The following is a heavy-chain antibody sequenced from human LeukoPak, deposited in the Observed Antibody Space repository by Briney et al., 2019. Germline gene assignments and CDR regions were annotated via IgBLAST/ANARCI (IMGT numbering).Heavy chain of an antibody. J-gene: IGHJ4*02. CDR1: GGTFSSYA. CDR3: ARRGSSGSKEQSFDY. V-gene: IGHV1-69*13. D-gene: IGHD3-22*01. Sequence: GASVKASCKASGGTFSSYAISWVRQAPGQGLEWMGGIIPIFGTANYAQKFQGRVTITADESTSTAYMELSSLRSEDTAVYYCARRGSSGSKEQSFDYWGQGTLVTVSS. CDR2: IIPIFGTA.